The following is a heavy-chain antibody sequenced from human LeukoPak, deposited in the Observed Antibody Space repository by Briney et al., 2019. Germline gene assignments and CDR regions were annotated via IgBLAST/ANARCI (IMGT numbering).Heavy chain of an antibody. CDR1: GGTFSSYA. CDR2: IIPIFGTA. CDR3: ARGPIAARPLHYYYYYYMDV. D-gene: IGHD6-6*01. Sequence: SVKVSCKASGGTFSSYAISWVRQAPGQGLEWMGGIIPIFGTANYAQKFQGRVTITTDESTSTAYKELSSLRSEDTAVYYCARGPIAARPLHYYYYYYMDVWGKGTTVTVSS. J-gene: IGHJ6*03. V-gene: IGHV1-69*05.